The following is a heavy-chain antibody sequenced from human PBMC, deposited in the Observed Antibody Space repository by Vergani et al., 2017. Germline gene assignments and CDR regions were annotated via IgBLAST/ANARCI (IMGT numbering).Heavy chain of an antibody. V-gene: IGHV1-2*02. CDR1: GYTFTGYY. J-gene: IGHJ5*02. D-gene: IGHD3-22*01. CDR2: INPNSGGT. CDR3: ARVREYYYDSSGDNWFDP. Sequence: QVQLVQSGAEVKKPGASVKVSCKASGYTFTGYYMHWVRQAPGQGLEWMGWINPNSGGTNYAQKFQGRVTMTRDTSISTAYMELSRLRSDDTAVYYCARVREYYYDSSGDNWFDPWGQGTLVTVSS.